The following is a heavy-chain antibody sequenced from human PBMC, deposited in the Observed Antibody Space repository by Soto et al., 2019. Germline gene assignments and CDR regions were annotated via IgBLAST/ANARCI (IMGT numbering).Heavy chain of an antibody. J-gene: IGHJ4*02. Sequence: EVQLLESGGGLVQPGGSLRLSCVASGFTFSDYAMSWVRHVPGKGLEWVSAITDSGVSTYYADSVKGRFTISRDNSKNTLFLHMNSLRAEDTAIYFCAKRSPPDYWGQGTLVTVFS. CDR2: ITDSGVST. CDR1: GFTFSDYA. CDR3: AKRSPPDY. V-gene: IGHV3-23*01.